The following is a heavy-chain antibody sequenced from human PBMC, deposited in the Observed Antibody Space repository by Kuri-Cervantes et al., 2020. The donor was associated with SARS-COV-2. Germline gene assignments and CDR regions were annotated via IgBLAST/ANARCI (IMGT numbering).Heavy chain of an antibody. V-gene: IGHV3-23*01. J-gene: IGHJ5*02. CDR3: AKDQNLDVVLVPAA. CDR2: ISGSGGTT. D-gene: IGHD2-15*01. Sequence: GESLKISCAASGFTFSSYAMNWVRQAPGKGLEWVSTISGSGGTTFYADSVKGRFTISRDNSKNTLYLQMNSLRAEDTAVYYCAKDQNLDVVLVPAAWGQGSLGTVSS. CDR1: GFTFSSYA.